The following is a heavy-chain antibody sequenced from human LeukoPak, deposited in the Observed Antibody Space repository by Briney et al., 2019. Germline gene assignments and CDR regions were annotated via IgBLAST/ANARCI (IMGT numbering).Heavy chain of an antibody. J-gene: IGHJ6*02. CDR3: ARVGFDYYYYYGMDV. Sequence: GGSLRLSCAASGFTFSNYGMHWVRQAPGKGLEWVAVIWYDGNNKYYSDSVKGRFTISRDNSKNTLYLQMNSLRAEDTAVYYCARVGFDYYYYYGMDVWGQGTTVTVSS. CDR2: IWYDGNNK. CDR1: GFTFSNYG. V-gene: IGHV3-33*01.